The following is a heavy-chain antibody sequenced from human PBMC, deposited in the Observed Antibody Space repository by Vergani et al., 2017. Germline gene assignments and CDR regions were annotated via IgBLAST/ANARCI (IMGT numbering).Heavy chain of an antibody. J-gene: IGHJ4*02. CDR3: AIKYYYDSSGYPWYYFDY. CDR1: GFTFSSYS. D-gene: IGHD3-22*01. CDR2: ISSSSSYI. Sequence: EVQLVESGGGLVKPGGSLRLSCAASGFTFSSYSMNWVRQAPGKGLEWVSSISSSSSYIYYADSVKGRFTISRDNAKNSLYLQMNSLRGEDTAVYYCAIKYYYDSSGYPWYYFDYWGQGTLVTVSS. V-gene: IGHV3-21*01.